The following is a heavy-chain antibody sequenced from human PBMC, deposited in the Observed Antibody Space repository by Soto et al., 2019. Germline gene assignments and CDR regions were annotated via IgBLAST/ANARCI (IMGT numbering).Heavy chain of an antibody. J-gene: IGHJ6*02. Sequence: ASVKVSCKASGFTFTSSAMQWVRQAPGQGLEWMGWISDYNGNTHYAQKFQGRVIMTTDTSTRTAYMELRSLRSDDTAVYFCAREGYYSGSGTYSPPRYYGMDVWGQGTTVTVSS. CDR1: GFTFTSSA. CDR3: AREGYYSGSGTYSPPRYYGMDV. CDR2: ISDYNGNT. D-gene: IGHD3-10*01. V-gene: IGHV1-18*01.